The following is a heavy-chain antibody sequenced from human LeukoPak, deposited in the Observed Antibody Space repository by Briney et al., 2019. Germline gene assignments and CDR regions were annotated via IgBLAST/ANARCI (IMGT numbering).Heavy chain of an antibody. J-gene: IGHJ4*02. CDR3: ATGPGTGYYNGFHY. CDR1: GYTLTELS. V-gene: IGHV1-24*01. Sequence: GASVKVSCKVSGYTLTELSMHWVRQAPGKGLEWMGGFDPEDGETIYAQKFQGRVTMTEDTSTDTAYMELSSLRSEDTAVYYCATGPGTGYYNGFHYWGQGTLVTVSS. D-gene: IGHD3-9*01. CDR2: FDPEDGET.